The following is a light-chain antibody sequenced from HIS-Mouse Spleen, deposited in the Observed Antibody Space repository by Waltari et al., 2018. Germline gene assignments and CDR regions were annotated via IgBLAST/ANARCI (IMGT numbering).Light chain of an antibody. Sequence: SYVLTQPPSVSVAPGKTARITCGGNNIGSKSVHWYQQKPGQAPVLVVYDDSERPSGIPGRFSGSNSGNTATLTISRVEAGDEADYYCQVWDSSSDHVVFGGGTKLTVL. CDR3: QVWDSSSDHVV. CDR2: DDS. CDR1: NIGSKS. J-gene: IGLJ2*01. V-gene: IGLV3-21*03.